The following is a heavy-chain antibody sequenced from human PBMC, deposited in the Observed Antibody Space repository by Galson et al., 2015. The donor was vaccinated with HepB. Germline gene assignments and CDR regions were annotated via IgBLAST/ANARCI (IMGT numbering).Heavy chain of an antibody. CDR2: IKQDGSEK. D-gene: IGHD3-16*01. CDR1: GFTFSSYW. J-gene: IGHJ4*02. Sequence: SLRLSCAASGFTFSSYWMSWVRQAPGKGLEWVANIKQDGSEKYYVDSVKGRFTISRDDSKNTLYLQMNSLKTEDTAVYYCTAPAGEPRYFDYWGQGTLVTVSS. CDR3: TAPAGEPRYFDY. V-gene: IGHV3-7*03.